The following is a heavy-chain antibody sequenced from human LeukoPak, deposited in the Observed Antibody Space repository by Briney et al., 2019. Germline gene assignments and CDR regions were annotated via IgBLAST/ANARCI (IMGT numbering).Heavy chain of an antibody. D-gene: IGHD4-23*01. Sequence: GGPLRLSCAASGFTVSSNYMSWVRQAPGKGLEWVSVIYSGGSTYYADSVKGRFTISRDNSKNTLYLQMNSLRAEDTAVYYCARTTVVKAFDYWGPGTLVTVSS. V-gene: IGHV3-53*01. CDR3: ARTTVVKAFDY. CDR1: GFTVSSNY. J-gene: IGHJ4*02. CDR2: IYSGGST.